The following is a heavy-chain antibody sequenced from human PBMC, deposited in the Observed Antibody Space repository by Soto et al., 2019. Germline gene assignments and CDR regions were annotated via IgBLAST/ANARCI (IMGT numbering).Heavy chain of an antibody. V-gene: IGHV4-31*03. D-gene: IGHD1-26*01. Sequence: SETLSLTCTVSGGSISSGGYYWSWIRQHPGKGLEWIGYIYYSGSTYYNPSLKSRVTISVDTSKNQFSLKLSSVTAADTAVYYCARVGIVGATVLGDAFDIWGQGTMVT. CDR1: GGSISSGGYY. J-gene: IGHJ3*02. CDR2: IYYSGST. CDR3: ARVGIVGATVLGDAFDI.